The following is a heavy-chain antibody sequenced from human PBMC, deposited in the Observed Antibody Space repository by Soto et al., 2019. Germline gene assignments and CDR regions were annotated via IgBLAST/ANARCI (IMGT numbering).Heavy chain of an antibody. CDR3: ATSSGSYWGLGSGYFDY. J-gene: IGHJ4*02. D-gene: IGHD1-26*01. Sequence: LPELSIHWVRHAPGKGLECMGGFDPEDGETIYAQKFQGRVTMTEDTSTDTAYMELSSLRSEDTAVYYCATSSGSYWGLGSGYFDYWGQGTLVTVSS. CDR1: LPELS. V-gene: IGHV1-24*01. CDR2: FDPEDGET.